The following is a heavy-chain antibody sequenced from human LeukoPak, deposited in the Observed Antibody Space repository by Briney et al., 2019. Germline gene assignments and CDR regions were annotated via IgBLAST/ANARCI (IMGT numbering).Heavy chain of an antibody. V-gene: IGHV3-21*04. D-gene: IGHD2-15*01. CDR1: GFTFSSYS. J-gene: IGHJ4*02. CDR3: AKDYCSGGSCYSGY. Sequence: GALRLSCAASGFTFSSYSMNWVRQAPGKGLEWVSSISSSSSYIYYADSVKGRFTISRDNSKNTLYLQMNSLRAEDTAVYYCAKDYCSGGSCYSGYWGQGTLVTVSS. CDR2: ISSSSSYI.